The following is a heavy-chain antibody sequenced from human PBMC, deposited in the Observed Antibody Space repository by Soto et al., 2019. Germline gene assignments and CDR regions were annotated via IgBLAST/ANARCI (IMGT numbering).Heavy chain of an antibody. CDR2: IIPIFGIA. J-gene: IGHJ6*03. CDR3: ATNVDTAMALSYYYYMDV. V-gene: IGHV1-69*10. D-gene: IGHD5-18*01. Sequence: ASVKVSCKASGGTFSSYAISWVRQAPGQWLEWMGGIIPIFGIANYAQKFQGRVTITADKSTSTAYMELSSLRSEDTAVYYCATNVDTAMALSYYYYMDVWGKGTTVTVSS. CDR1: GGTFSSYA.